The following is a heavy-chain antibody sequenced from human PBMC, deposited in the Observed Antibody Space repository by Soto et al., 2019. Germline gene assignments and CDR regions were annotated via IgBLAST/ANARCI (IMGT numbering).Heavy chain of an antibody. D-gene: IGHD3-22*01. CDR3: AGFMVDNDISGYYYVRVPFDI. CDR1: GGTFSSYA. CDR2: IIPIFGTA. V-gene: IGHV1-69*13. Sequence: SVKVSCKASGGTFSSYAISWVRQAPGQGLEWMGGIIPIFGTANYAQKFQGRVTITADESTSTAYMKRSSLGSEDTAGDYRAGFMVDNDISGYYYVRVPFDIWGQGTWSPSPQ. J-gene: IGHJ3*02.